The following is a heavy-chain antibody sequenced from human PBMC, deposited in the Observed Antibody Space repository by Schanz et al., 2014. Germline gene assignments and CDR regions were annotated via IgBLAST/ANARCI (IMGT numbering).Heavy chain of an antibody. Sequence: QVQLVESGGGVVQPGRSLRLSCAASGFIFSSYGLHWVRQAPGKGPEWVAVIWSDGSTKYYADSVKGRFTISRDNSKNTLYLQMNSLRADDTAVYYCARDRGYCSGGSCLTFDYWGQGTLVTVSS. CDR3: ARDRGYCSGGSCLTFDY. V-gene: IGHV3-33*01. D-gene: IGHD2-15*01. CDR2: IWSDGSTK. CDR1: GFIFSSYG. J-gene: IGHJ4*02.